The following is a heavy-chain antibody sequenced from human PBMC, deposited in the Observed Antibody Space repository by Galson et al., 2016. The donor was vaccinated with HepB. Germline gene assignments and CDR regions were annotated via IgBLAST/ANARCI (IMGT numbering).Heavy chain of an antibody. CDR3: ATDRFGGIYYYYGMDV. CDR1: GYTFTSYY. V-gene: IGHV1-24*01. CDR2: FDPEDGET. Sequence: SVKVSCKASGYTFTSYYMHWVRQAPGKGLEWMGRFDPEDGETIYARKFQGRVTMTADTSTDTAYMDLSSLRSEDTAVYYCATDRFGGIYYYYGMDVWGQGTTVTVSS. J-gene: IGHJ6*02. D-gene: IGHD3-10*01.